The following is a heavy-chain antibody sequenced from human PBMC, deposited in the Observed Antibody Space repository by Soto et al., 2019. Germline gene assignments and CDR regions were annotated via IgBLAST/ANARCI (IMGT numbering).Heavy chain of an antibody. CDR2: ISGSGGST. Sequence: GGSLRLSCAASGFTFSSYAMSWVRQAPGKGLEWVSAISGSGGSTYYADSVKGRFTISRDNSKNTLYLQMNSLRAEDTAVYYCAKCFNYDYVWGSYRYTDDAFDIWGQGTMVTVSS. V-gene: IGHV3-23*01. D-gene: IGHD3-16*02. CDR3: AKCFNYDYVWGSYRYTDDAFDI. J-gene: IGHJ3*02. CDR1: GFTFSSYA.